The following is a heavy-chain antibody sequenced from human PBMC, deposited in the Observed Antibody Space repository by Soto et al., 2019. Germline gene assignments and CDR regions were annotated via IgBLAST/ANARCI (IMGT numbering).Heavy chain of an antibody. D-gene: IGHD6-19*01. CDR2: ISGSGGST. CDR1: GFTFSSYA. J-gene: IGHJ3*02. V-gene: IGHV3-23*01. CDR3: SKDVYSSAWWYAFDI. Sequence: GGSLRLSCAASGFTFSSYAMSWVRQAPGKGLEWVSAISGSGGSTYYADSVKGRFTISRDNSKNTLYLQMNSLRAEDTAVYYFSKDVYSSAWWYAFDICGQGTIVTLTS.